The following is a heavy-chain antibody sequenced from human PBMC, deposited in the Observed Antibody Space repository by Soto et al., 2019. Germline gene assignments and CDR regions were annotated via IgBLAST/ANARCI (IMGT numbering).Heavy chain of an antibody. CDR3: ARHKRDLRFLEWSYYFDY. CDR2: ISYDGSNK. D-gene: IGHD3-3*01. J-gene: IGHJ4*02. CDR1: GFTFSSYA. Sequence: GGSLRLSCAASGFTFSSYAMHWARQAPGKGMEWEAVISYDGSNKYYADSVKGRFSISRDNSKNTLYLQMNSLRAEDTAVYYCARHKRDLRFLEWSYYFDYWGQGTLVTVSS. V-gene: IGHV3-30-3*01.